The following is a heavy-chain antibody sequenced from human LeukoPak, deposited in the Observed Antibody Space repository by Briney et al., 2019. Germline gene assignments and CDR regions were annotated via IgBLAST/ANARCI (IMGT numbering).Heavy chain of an antibody. D-gene: IGHD3-22*01. CDR3: ADTRGQANCYDSSGYYPGWWFDP. V-gene: IGHV1-18*01. CDR1: GYTFTSYG. J-gene: IGHJ5*02. Sequence: ASVKVSCEASGYTFTSYGISWVRQAPGQGLEWMGWISAYNGNTNYAQKLQGRVTMTTDTSTSTAYMELRSLRSDDTAVYYCADTRGQANCYDSSGYYPGWWFDPWGQGTLVTVSS. CDR2: ISAYNGNT.